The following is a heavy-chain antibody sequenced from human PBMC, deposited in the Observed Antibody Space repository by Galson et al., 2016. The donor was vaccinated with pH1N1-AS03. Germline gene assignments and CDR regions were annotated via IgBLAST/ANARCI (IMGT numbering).Heavy chain of an antibody. CDR3: ATDYNQVGLPVDC. CDR1: GGTFSSYP. V-gene: IGHV1-69*04. Sequence: SVKVSCKASGGTFSSYPINWVRQAPGQGLECIGRIIPLLGMTNYAQKFQGRVTITADTSTSTAYVALSSLRSEDTAGYYCATDYNQVGLPVDCWGQGTLVTVSS. J-gene: IGHJ4*02. CDR2: IIPLLGMT. D-gene: IGHD1-14*01.